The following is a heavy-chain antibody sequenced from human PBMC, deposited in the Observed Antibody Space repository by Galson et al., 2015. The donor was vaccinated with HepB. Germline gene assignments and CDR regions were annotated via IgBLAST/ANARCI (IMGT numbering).Heavy chain of an antibody. CDR1: GYTFTSYY. D-gene: IGHD3-10*01. V-gene: IGHV1-46*01. Sequence: SVKVSCKASGYTFTSYYMHWVRQAPGQGLEWMGIINPSGGSTSYAQKFQGRVTMTRDTSTSTVYMELSSLRSEDTAVYYCARDYPLTMVRGGLDYWGQGTLSPSPQ. J-gene: IGHJ4*02. CDR3: ARDYPLTMVRGGLDY. CDR2: INPSGGST.